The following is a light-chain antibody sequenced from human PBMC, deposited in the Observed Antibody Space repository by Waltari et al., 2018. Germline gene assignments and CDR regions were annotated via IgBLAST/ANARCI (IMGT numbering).Light chain of an antibody. CDR2: ATS. CDR3: QQSYTTPRT. J-gene: IGKJ2*01. V-gene: IGKV1-39*01. Sequence: DIQMTQSPSSLSASVGDRVTITCRASQNINTYLNWYQQKVGRDPKLLIYATSSLQSGVPSRFSGSGSWTHFTLTINSLQPEDFATYSCQQSYTTPRTFGQGTNLEIK. CDR1: QNINTY.